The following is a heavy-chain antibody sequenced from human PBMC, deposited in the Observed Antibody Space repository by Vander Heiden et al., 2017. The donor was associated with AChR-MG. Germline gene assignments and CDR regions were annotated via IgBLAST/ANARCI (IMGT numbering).Heavy chain of an antibody. CDR2: ISYDGSNK. Sequence: QVPLVEPGGGVVQPGRSLGLLCPPSGFTFGSYAMHWVRQAPGKGLEWVAVISYDGSNKYYADSVKGRFTISRDNSKNTLYLQMNSLRAEDTAVYYCARDIVVVPAARFDYWGQGTLVTVSS. V-gene: IGHV3-30-3*01. CDR1: GFTFGSYA. D-gene: IGHD2-2*01. J-gene: IGHJ4*02. CDR3: ARDIVVVPAARFDY.